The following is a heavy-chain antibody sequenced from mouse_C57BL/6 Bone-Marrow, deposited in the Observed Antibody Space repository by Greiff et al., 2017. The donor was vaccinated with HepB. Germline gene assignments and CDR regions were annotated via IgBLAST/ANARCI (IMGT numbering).Heavy chain of an antibody. J-gene: IGHJ1*03. Sequence: DVMLVESGGGLVKPGGSLKLSCAASGFTFSSYAMSWVRQTPEKRLEWVATISDGGSYTYYPDNVKGRFTISRDNAKNNLYLQMSHLKSEDTAMYYCARVEYFDVWGTGTTVTVSS. V-gene: IGHV5-4*03. CDR2: ISDGGSYT. CDR1: GFTFSSYA. CDR3: ARVEYFDV.